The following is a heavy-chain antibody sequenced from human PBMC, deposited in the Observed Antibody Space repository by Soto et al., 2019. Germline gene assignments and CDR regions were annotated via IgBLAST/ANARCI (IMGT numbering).Heavy chain of an antibody. D-gene: IGHD6-19*01. J-gene: IGHJ4*02. Sequence: EVQLVESGGGLVQPGGSLRLSCAASGFTFSSYWMHWVRQAPGKGLVWVSRINSDGSSTSYADSVKGRFTISRDNAKNTLYLQMNSLRAEDTAVYYCARGVQWLVWSAYYFDYWGQGTLVTVSS. V-gene: IGHV3-74*01. CDR2: INSDGSST. CDR1: GFTFSSYW. CDR3: ARGVQWLVWSAYYFDY.